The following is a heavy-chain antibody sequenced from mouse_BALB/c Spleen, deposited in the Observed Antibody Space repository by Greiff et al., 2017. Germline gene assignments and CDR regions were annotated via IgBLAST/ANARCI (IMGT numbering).Heavy chain of an antibody. CDR1: GFTFSDYY. CDR2: ISDGGSYT. CDR3: AREQYGMDY. Sequence: EVQGVESGGGLVKPGGSLKLSCAASGFTFSDYYMYWVRQTPEKRLEWVATISDGGSYTYYPDSVKGRFTISRDNAKNNLYLQMSSLKSEDTAMYYCAREQYGMDYWGQGTSVTVSS. J-gene: IGHJ4*01. V-gene: IGHV5-4*02.